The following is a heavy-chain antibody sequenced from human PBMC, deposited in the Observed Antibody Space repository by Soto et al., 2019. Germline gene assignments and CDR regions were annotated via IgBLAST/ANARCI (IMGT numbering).Heavy chain of an antibody. J-gene: IGHJ5*01. D-gene: IGHD1-7*01. CDR2: IYYTGST. CDR3: ARDRELGFCDS. V-gene: IGHV4-59*01. Sequence: PSETLSLTCNVSGGSISRGYWSWLRRPPGKGLEWIGSIYYTGSTNYNPSLKSRVIMSVDTSKNQFSLGLSSVIAADTAVYYCARDRELGFCDSWGQGALVTVSS. CDR1: GGSISRGY.